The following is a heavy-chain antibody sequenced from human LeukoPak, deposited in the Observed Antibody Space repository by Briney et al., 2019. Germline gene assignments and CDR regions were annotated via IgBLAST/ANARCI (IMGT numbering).Heavy chain of an antibody. Sequence: ASETLSLTCTVSGGSISSYYWSWIRQPAGKGLEWIGRIYISGSTNYNPSLKSRVTMSVDTSKNQFSLKLSSVTAADTAVYYCARMGQTVGAFDYWGQGTLVTVSS. CDR3: ARMGQTVGAFDY. J-gene: IGHJ4*02. D-gene: IGHD1-26*01. CDR1: GGSISSYY. CDR2: IYISGST. V-gene: IGHV4-4*07.